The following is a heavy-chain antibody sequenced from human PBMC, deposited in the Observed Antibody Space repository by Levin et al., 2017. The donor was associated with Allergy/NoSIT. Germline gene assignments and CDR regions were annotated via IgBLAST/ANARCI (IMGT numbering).Heavy chain of an antibody. J-gene: IGHJ6*02. D-gene: IGHD7-27*01. CDR2: VYSEGRKT. CDR1: GFTFTDFV. Sequence: TGGSLRLSCEASGFTFTDFVIHWVRQAPGKGLEYVALVYSEGRKTHYADSVKGRFAISTDRSQTRVFLEMKSLRVDDTAIYYCARLGDPTGGGSYTFYGMDVWGHGTSVTVS. CDR3: ARLGDPTGGGSYTFYGMDV. V-gene: IGHV3-33*08.